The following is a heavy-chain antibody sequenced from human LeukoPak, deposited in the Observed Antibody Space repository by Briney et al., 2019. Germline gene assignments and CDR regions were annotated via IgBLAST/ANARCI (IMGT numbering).Heavy chain of an antibody. Sequence: GEPLKISCKGSGYSFTSYWIGWVRQMPGKGLEWMGIIYPGDSDTRYSPSFQGQVTISADKSISTAYLQWSSLKASDTAMYYCARGIYEGYSSSWFEGFDYWGQGTLVTVSS. CDR1: GYSFTSYW. J-gene: IGHJ4*02. V-gene: IGHV5-51*01. D-gene: IGHD6-13*01. CDR3: ARGIYEGYSSSWFEGFDY. CDR2: IYPGDSDT.